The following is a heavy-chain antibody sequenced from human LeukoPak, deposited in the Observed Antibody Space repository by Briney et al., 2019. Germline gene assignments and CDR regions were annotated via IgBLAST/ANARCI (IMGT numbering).Heavy chain of an antibody. V-gene: IGHV4-38-2*02. CDR3: ARDSTGYYYYYMDV. CDR1: GYSISSGYY. Sequence: SETLSLTCSVSGYSISSGYYWGWIRQPPRKGLEWIGSISYSGSTYYNSSLESRVTISLDTSKNQFSLKLNSVTAADTAVYYCARDSTGYYYYYMDVWGKGTTVTVSS. CDR2: ISYSGST. D-gene: IGHD2-2*01. J-gene: IGHJ6*03.